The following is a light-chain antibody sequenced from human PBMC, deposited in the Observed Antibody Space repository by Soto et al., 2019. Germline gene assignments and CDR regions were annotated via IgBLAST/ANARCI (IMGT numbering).Light chain of an antibody. CDR2: GAS. CDR3: QQYDGSPRT. V-gene: IGKV3-20*01. J-gene: IGKJ1*01. Sequence: DIVMTQSPATLSVAPGERVTFSCRASQGVGTNYLAWYQQKPGQAPRLLISGASSRAADIPDRFSGSGSGTDFILTINRLEPEDFAVYYCQQYDGSPRTFGQGTKVDIK. CDR1: QGVGTNY.